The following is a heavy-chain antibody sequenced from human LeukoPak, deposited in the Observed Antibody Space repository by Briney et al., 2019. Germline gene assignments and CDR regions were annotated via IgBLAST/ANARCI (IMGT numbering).Heavy chain of an antibody. CDR2: IWYDGSHP. CDR3: ARDPDLYGDSFFDV. V-gene: IGHV3-33*01. D-gene: IGHD4-17*01. Sequence: GGSLRLSCAASGFSFSNYGFHWVRQAPGKGLEWVAVIWYDGSHPYYADSVKGRFTISRDNSKSTLFIQMDSLTAEDTAVYYCARDPDLYGDSFFDVWGQGTLVTVSS. J-gene: IGHJ4*02. CDR1: GFSFSNYG.